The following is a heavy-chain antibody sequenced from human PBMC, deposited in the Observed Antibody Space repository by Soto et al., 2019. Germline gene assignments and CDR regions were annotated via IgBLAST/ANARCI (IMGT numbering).Heavy chain of an antibody. D-gene: IGHD2-2*01. CDR3: AKSVFVVVPRSPYYMHF. V-gene: IGHV3-23*01. Sequence: PGGSLRLSCAASGFTFSSYAMSWVRQAPGKGLEWVSAISGSGGSTYYADSVKGRFTISRDNSKNTLYLQMNSLRAEDTAVYYCAKSVFVVVPRSPYYMHFWCTGLMVTLSS. CDR1: GFTFSSYA. CDR2: ISGSGGST. J-gene: IGHJ6*03.